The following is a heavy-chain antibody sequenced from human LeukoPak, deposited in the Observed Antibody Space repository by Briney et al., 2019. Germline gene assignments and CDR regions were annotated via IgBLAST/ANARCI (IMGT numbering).Heavy chain of an antibody. CDR2: MNPNSGNT. D-gene: IGHD3-3*01. V-gene: IGHV1-8*01. Sequence: ASVKVSCKASGYTFTSYDINWVRQATGQGLERMGWMNPNSGNTGYAQKFQGRVTMTRNTSISTAYMELSSLRSEDTAVYYCARRLPMDDFWLLVSYYYYYGMDVWGQGTTVTVSS. J-gene: IGHJ6*02. CDR3: ARRLPMDDFWLLVSYYYYYGMDV. CDR1: GYTFTSYD.